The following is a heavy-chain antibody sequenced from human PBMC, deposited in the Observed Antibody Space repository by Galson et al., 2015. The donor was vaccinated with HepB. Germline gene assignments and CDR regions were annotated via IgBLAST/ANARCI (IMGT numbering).Heavy chain of an antibody. J-gene: IGHJ6*03. CDR1: GYTFTGYY. Sequence: SVKVSCKASGYTFTGYYMHWVRQAPGQGLEWMGWINPNSGGTNYAQKFQGRVTMTRDTSISTAYMELSRLRSDDTAVYYCATSIAAADNYYYYYMDVWGKGTTVTVSS. V-gene: IGHV1-2*02. CDR3: ATSIAAADNYYYYYMDV. D-gene: IGHD6-13*01. CDR2: INPNSGGT.